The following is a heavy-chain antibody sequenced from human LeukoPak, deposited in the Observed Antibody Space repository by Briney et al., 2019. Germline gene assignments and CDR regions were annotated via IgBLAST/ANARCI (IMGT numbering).Heavy chain of an antibody. CDR3: VKVWQPGRSYAFDI. V-gene: IGHV3-43*02. CDR1: GFTFDDYV. D-gene: IGHD1-26*01. J-gene: IGHJ3*02. CDR2: ISGDGGST. Sequence: RGSLRRSGAAPGFTFDDYVMHWVRQGPGKGLEWVFLISGDGGSTYYADSVKGRFTISRDNSKNSVYLQMNSLRTEGTALYYCVKVWQPGRSYAFDIWGQGTMVTVSS.